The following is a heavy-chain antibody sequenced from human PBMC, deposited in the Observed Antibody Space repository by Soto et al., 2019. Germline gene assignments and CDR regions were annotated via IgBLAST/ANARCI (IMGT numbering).Heavy chain of an antibody. CDR3: ARGQSSSWSDNDY. Sequence: EVQLVESGGGLVQPGGSLRLSCAASGFTFSSYAMHWVRQAPGKGLEYVSAISSNGGSTYYANSVKGRFTISRDNSKNTQYLQMGSLRAEDMAVYYCARGQSSSWSDNDYWGQGTLVTVSS. CDR2: ISSNGGST. CDR1: GFTFSSYA. D-gene: IGHD6-13*01. V-gene: IGHV3-64*01. J-gene: IGHJ4*02.